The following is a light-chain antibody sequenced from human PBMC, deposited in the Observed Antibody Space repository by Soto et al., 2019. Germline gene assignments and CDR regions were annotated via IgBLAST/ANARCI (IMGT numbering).Light chain of an antibody. J-gene: IGLJ1*01. V-gene: IGLV2-14*01. CDR2: EVS. CDR3: SSYTTTNTLV. Sequence: QSVLTQPASVSGSPGQSITISCTGTSSDVGGYNFVSWYQHHPGKVPKLMLYEVSNRPPGVSSRFSGSKSGNTASLTISGLQAEDEADYYRSSYTTTNTLVFGTGTKVTVL. CDR1: SSDVGGYNF.